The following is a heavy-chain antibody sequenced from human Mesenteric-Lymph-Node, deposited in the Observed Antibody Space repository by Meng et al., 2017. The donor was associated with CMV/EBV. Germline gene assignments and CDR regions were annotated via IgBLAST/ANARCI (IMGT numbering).Heavy chain of an antibody. Sequence: GESLKISCAASGFTFSDYYMSWIRQAPGKGLEWVSYISSSGSTIYYADSVKGRFTISRDNAKNSLYLQMNSLRAEDTAVYYCARAGRYCSSTSCYSARRGLSAFDYWGQGTLVTVSS. CDR1: GFTFSDYY. J-gene: IGHJ4*02. CDR2: ISSSGSTI. D-gene: IGHD2-2*01. V-gene: IGHV3-11*01. CDR3: ARAGRYCSSTSCYSARRGLSAFDY.